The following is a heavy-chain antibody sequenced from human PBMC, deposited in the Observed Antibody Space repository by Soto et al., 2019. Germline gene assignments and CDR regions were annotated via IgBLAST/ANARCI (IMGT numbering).Heavy chain of an antibody. CDR1: GFTFSSYA. J-gene: IGHJ6*02. CDR2: LSASGGST. CDR3: PKYIRGSGNYYIDGMDP. V-gene: IGHV3-23*04. D-gene: IGHD3-10*01. Sequence: EVQLVESGGGLVQPGGSLRLSSAASGFTFSSYAMSWVRQAPGKGLEWVSTLSASGGSTYYADAVRVRLTISRDNSKNTRYLQMKSPRDEATAAYHYPKYIRGSGNYYIDGMDPRGQGTTVTVS.